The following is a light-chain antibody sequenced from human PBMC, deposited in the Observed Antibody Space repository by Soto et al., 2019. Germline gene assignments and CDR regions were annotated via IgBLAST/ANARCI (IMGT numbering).Light chain of an antibody. CDR3: LQDYDYPRT. V-gene: IGKV1-6*01. Sequence: AIQMTQSPSSLSASVGDRVTITCRASQGIRDELGWYQQKAGKAPNLLISAASRLQSGVPSRFSGRGSGTAFTLTISSLQPEDFATYYCLQDYDYPRTFGQGTKVEIK. CDR2: AAS. CDR1: QGIRDE. J-gene: IGKJ1*01.